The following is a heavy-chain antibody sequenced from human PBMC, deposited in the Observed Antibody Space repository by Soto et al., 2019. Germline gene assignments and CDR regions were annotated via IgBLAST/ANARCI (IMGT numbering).Heavy chain of an antibody. CDR3: ATGTPDTAMVSIDY. D-gene: IGHD5-18*01. J-gene: IGHJ4*02. CDR2: IYHSGST. Sequence: QVQLQESGPGLVKPSGTLSLTCAVSGGSISSSNWWSWVRQPPGKGLEWIGEIYHSGSTNYNPSLKSRVTISVDKTNNRFALKLSSVTAADTAVYYCATGTPDTAMVSIDYWGQGTLVTVSS. CDR1: GGSISSSNW. V-gene: IGHV4-4*02.